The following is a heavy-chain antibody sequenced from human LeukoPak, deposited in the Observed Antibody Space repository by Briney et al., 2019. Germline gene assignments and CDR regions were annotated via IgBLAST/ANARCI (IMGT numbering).Heavy chain of an antibody. Sequence: GGSLRLSCAASGFTVSTNYVSWVRQAPGKGLEWVSVIYSDGSTYYADSVKGRFTISRDNSKNMLYLQMNSLRAEDTGLYYCTRETGATDSWGQGALVTVSS. CDR3: TRETGATDS. CDR2: IYSDGST. D-gene: IGHD1-26*01. J-gene: IGHJ4*02. V-gene: IGHV3-66*01. CDR1: GFTVSTNY.